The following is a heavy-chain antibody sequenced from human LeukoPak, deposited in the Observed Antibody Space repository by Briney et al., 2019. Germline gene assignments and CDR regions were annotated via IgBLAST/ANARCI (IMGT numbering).Heavy chain of an antibody. Sequence: SETLSLTCTVSGGSISSYYWSWIRQPPGKGLEWIGYISYTGSTNYNPSLKSRITISLDTSKSQFSLNLSSVTAADTAVHYCARDPISATTHAFDIWGQGTMVTVSS. V-gene: IGHV4-59*01. J-gene: IGHJ3*02. CDR3: ARDPISATTHAFDI. CDR2: ISYTGST. D-gene: IGHD1-1*01. CDR1: GGSISSYY.